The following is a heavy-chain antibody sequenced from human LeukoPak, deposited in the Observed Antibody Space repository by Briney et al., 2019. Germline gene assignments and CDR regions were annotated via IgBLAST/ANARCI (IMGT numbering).Heavy chain of an antibody. V-gene: IGHV3-30*02. D-gene: IGHD6-6*01. CDR1: GFTFRTYG. CDR2: VRDDGSTK. Sequence: QVQLVESGGGVVQPGGSLRLSCAASGFTFRTYGMHWVRQAPGKGLEWMAFVRDDGSTKYYADPVKGRFSIYRDNSKNTLYLQMNSLRADETAVFFCARTVSSSWGFFDSWGQGTLVTVSS. CDR3: ARTVSSSWGFFDS. J-gene: IGHJ4*02.